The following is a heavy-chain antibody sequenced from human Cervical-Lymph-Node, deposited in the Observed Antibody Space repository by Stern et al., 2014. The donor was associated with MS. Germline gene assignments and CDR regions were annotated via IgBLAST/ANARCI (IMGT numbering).Heavy chain of an antibody. D-gene: IGHD2-2*01. J-gene: IGHJ5*02. CDR2: IYYSGST. CDR1: GGSISSGDYY. CDR3: ASANCSSTSCPNWFDP. Sequence: QLQLQESGPGLVKPSQTLSLTCTVSGGSISSGDYYWSWLRQPPGKGLEWIGSIYYSGSTYYNPSLKSRVTISVDTSKNQFSLKLSSVTAADTAVYYCASANCSSTSCPNWFDPWGQGTLVTVSS. V-gene: IGHV4-30-4*01.